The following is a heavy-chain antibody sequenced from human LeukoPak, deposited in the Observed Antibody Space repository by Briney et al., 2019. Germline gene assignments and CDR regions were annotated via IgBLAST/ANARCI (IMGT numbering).Heavy chain of an antibody. CDR3: ARAPSGSSGY. J-gene: IGHJ4*02. CDR1: EFTFSSYS. Sequence: GGSLRLSCAASEFTFSSYSMNWVRQAPGKGLEWVSYITNSGNSKSYAGSVKGRFTISRDNTKNSLYLQMNSLRAEDTAVNYCARAPSGSSGYWGQGTLVTVSS. D-gene: IGHD6-19*01. CDR2: ITNSGNSK. V-gene: IGHV3-48*01.